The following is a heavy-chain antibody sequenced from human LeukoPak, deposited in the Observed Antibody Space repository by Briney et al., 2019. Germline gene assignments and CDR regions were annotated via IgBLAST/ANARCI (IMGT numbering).Heavy chain of an antibody. Sequence: PSETLSLTCAVYGGSFSGYYWSWIRQPPGKGLEWIXXINHSGSTNYNPSLKSRVTISVDTSKNQFSLKLSSVTAADTAVYYCARAKPGIAAAGIYAFDIWGQGTMVTVSS. V-gene: IGHV4-34*01. CDR1: GGSFSGYY. CDR2: INHSGST. D-gene: IGHD6-13*01. J-gene: IGHJ3*02. CDR3: ARAKPGIAAAGIYAFDI.